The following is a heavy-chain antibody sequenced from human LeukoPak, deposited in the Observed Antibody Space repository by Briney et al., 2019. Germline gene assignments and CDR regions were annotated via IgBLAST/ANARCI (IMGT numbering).Heavy chain of an antibody. CDR3: ASFIAARPGWYFDY. Sequence: SVKVSCKASGGTFSSYAISWVRQAPGQGLERMGGIIPIFGTANYAQKFQGRVTITTDESTSTAYMELSSLRSEDTAVYYCASFIAARPGWYFDYWGQGTLVTVSS. J-gene: IGHJ4*02. D-gene: IGHD6-6*01. CDR2: IIPIFGTA. CDR1: GGTFSSYA. V-gene: IGHV1-69*05.